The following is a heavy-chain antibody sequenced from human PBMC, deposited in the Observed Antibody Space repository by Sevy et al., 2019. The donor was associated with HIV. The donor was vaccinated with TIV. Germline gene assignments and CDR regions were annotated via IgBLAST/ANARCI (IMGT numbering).Heavy chain of an antibody. Sequence: GGSLRLSCPASGFTLSSYDMHWVRQATGKGLEWVSAIGTAGDAYYPGAVKGRFTISRENAKNSLYLQMNSLRAGDTAVYYCARARRYYYDSSGLPTYYFDYWGQGTLVTVSS. CDR2: IGTAGDA. CDR1: GFTLSSYD. CDR3: ARARRYYYDSSGLPTYYFDY. D-gene: IGHD3-22*01. J-gene: IGHJ4*02. V-gene: IGHV3-13*01.